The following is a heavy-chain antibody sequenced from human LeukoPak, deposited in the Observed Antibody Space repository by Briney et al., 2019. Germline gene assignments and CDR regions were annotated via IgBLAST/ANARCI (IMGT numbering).Heavy chain of an antibody. Sequence: PGGSLRLSCAASGFTFSSYGMHWVRQAPGKGLEWVAVISYDGSNKYYADSVKGRFTISRDNSKNTLYLQMNSLRAEDTAVYYCAKEGYYYDSSGRGVFDPWGQGTLVTVSS. D-gene: IGHD3-22*01. V-gene: IGHV3-30*18. CDR3: AKEGYYYDSSGRGVFDP. CDR2: ISYDGSNK. J-gene: IGHJ5*02. CDR1: GFTFSSYG.